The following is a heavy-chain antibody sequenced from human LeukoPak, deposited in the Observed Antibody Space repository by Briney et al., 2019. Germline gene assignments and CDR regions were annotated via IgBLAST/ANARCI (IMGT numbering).Heavy chain of an antibody. CDR3: ARGGKIALAGTRSSQYFQH. CDR2: ISGNGGHI. D-gene: IGHD6-19*01. CDR1: GFTFSTYS. J-gene: IGHJ1*01. V-gene: IGHV3-23*01. Sequence: GGSLRLSCVASGFTFSTYSMTWVRQAPGKGLEWVSVISGNGGHIYYADSVKGRFTISRDNAKNTLYLQVNSLRAEDTAVYYCARGGKIALAGTRSSQYFQHWGQGTLVTVSS.